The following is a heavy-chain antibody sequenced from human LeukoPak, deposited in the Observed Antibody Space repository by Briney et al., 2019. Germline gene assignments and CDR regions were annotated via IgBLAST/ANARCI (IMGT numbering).Heavy chain of an antibody. D-gene: IGHD6-19*01. J-gene: IGHJ4*02. Sequence: LQTLSLTCAISGDSVSSKSATWNWIRQSPSRGFEWLGRTYRRSKWNNDFAVSVKGRISINPDTSKNQFFLHLNSVTPEDTAVYYCARSGLSALAGGIDYWGQGTLVTVSS. CDR1: GDSVSSKSAT. CDR3: ARSGLSALAGGIDY. V-gene: IGHV6-1*01. CDR2: TYRRSKWNN.